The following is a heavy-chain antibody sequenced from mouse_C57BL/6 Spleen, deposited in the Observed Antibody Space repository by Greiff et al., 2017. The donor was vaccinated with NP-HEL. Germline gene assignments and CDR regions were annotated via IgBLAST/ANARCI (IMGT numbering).Heavy chain of an antibody. CDR1: GYAFSSSW. J-gene: IGHJ3*01. V-gene: IGHV1-82*01. CDR2: IYPGDGDT. D-gene: IGHD2-1*01. CDR3: AGYGNSFAY. Sequence: QVQLKDSGPELVKPGASVKISCKASGYAFSSSWMNWVKQRPGKGLEWIGRIYPGDGDTNYNGKFKGKATLTADKSSSTAYMQLSSLTSEDSAVYFCAGYGNSFAYWGQGTLVTVSA.